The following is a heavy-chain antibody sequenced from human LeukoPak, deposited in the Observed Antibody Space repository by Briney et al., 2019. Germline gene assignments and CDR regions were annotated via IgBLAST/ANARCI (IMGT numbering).Heavy chain of an antibody. Sequence: GASVKVSCKASVYIFTDYGSSWVRQARGQGREWMGWISVYNGNTNYAQKLQGRVTMTTDTSTSTAYMDLWSRRSDTTAVYYAATGESEIHHWGQGTLVTVSS. CDR3: ATGESEIHH. CDR1: VYIFTDYG. D-gene: IGHD5-24*01. J-gene: IGHJ1*01. V-gene: IGHV1-18*01. CDR2: ISVYNGNT.